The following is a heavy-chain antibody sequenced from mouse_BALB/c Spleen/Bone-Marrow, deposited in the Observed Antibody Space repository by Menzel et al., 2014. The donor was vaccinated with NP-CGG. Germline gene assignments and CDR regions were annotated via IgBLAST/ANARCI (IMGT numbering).Heavy chain of an antibody. CDR1: GYTFTSYW. Sequence: QVHVKQSGAELAKPGASVKMSCKASGYTFTSYWMHWVKQRPGQGLEWIGYINPSTGYTEYNQKFKDKATLTADKSSSTAYMQLSSLTSEDSAVYYCARDYRYDGFAYWGQGTLVPVSA. CDR2: INPSTGYT. V-gene: IGHV1-7*01. J-gene: IGHJ3*01. D-gene: IGHD2-14*01. CDR3: ARDYRYDGFAY.